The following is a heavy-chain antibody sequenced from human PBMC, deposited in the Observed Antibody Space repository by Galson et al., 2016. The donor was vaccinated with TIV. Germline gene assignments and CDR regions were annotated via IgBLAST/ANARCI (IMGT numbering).Heavy chain of an antibody. V-gene: IGHV1-2*02. J-gene: IGHJ5*01. CDR1: GYSFTVYR. D-gene: IGHD3-3*01. CDR3: ARDVEARLYDPNWFDS. CDR2: IHPQNGGA. Sequence: QSGAEVKKPGESLRISCKASGYSFTVYRVHWVRQAPGQGLEWMGWIHPQNGGANYAQKFQGRVTLTRDTSISTVYMELRRLKSDDTAVYFCARDVEARLYDPNWFDSWGQGTLVTVSS.